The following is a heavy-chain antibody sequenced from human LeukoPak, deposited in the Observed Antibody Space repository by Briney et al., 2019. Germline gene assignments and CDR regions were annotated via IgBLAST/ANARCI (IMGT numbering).Heavy chain of an antibody. J-gene: IGHJ4*02. CDR2: IYYSGST. Sequence: SETLSLTCTVSGGPISSYYWSWIRQPPGKGLEWIGYIYYSGSTNYNPSLKSRVTISVDTSKNQFSLKLSSVTAADTAVYYCARGGWTEFDYWGQGTLVTVSS. D-gene: IGHD2-15*01. CDR3: ARGGWTEFDY. V-gene: IGHV4-59*01. CDR1: GGPISSYY.